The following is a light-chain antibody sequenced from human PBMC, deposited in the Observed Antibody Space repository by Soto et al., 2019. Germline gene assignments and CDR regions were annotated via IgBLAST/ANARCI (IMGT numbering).Light chain of an antibody. CDR1: QSVSYN. V-gene: IGKV3-20*01. CDR2: DAS. Sequence: ETVMTQSPATLSVSPGDRATLSCSASQSVSYNLAWYQQKPGQAPRLLIYDASNRATGIPDRFSGSGSGTDFTLTISRLESEDFAVYYCQQYGSSGTFGQGTKVDIK. J-gene: IGKJ1*01. CDR3: QQYGSSGT.